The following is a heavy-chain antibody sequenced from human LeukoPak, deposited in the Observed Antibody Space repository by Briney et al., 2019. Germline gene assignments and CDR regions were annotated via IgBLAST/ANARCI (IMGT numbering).Heavy chain of an antibody. D-gene: IGHD5-18*01. V-gene: IGHV3-23*01. J-gene: IGHJ4*02. CDR3: AREGSGRGYSYGSFGY. CDR2: ISGSGGTT. Sequence: GGSLRLSCAASGFTFSSYGMSWVRQAPGKGLEWVSGISGSGGTTYYADSVKGRFTISRDNSKNTLYLQMNSLRAEDTAVYYCAREGSGRGYSYGSFGYWGQGTLVTVSS. CDR1: GFTFSSYG.